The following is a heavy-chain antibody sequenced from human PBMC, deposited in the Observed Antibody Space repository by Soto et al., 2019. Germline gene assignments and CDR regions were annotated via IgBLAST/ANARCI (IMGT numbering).Heavy chain of an antibody. J-gene: IGHJ6*02. CDR3: ARVHRGGSYYYGMDV. Sequence: ALSLTSAVAGVSISGGCYSWSWIRQSPGKGLEWIGYIYHSGSTYYNPSLKSRVTISVDRSKNQFSLKLSSVTAADTAVYYCARVHRGGSYYYGMDVWGQGTTVTVS. CDR1: GVSISGGCYS. V-gene: IGHV4-30-2*06. CDR2: IYHSGST. D-gene: IGHD3-16*01.